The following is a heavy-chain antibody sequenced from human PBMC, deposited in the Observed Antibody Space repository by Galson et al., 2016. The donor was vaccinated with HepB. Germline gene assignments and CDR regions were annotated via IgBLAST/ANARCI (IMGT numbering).Heavy chain of an antibody. Sequence: SVKVSCKASGGTFSSHTISWVRQAPGQGLEWMGGIIPISVTTKYAQKFQGRVTISADESTTTAYMELSRLRSEDTAVYYWARVGGYVWGSYRSPRAFDVWGQGTRVTVSS. CDR3: ARVGGYVWGSYRSPRAFDV. CDR1: GGTFSSHT. CDR2: IIPISVTT. D-gene: IGHD3-16*02. J-gene: IGHJ3*01. V-gene: IGHV1-69*13.